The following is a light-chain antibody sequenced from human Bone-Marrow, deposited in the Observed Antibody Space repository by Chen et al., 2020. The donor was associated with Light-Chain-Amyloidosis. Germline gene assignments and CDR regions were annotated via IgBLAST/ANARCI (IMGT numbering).Light chain of an antibody. CDR1: STDVGHYNL. CDR3: CSSSDTDTLI. V-gene: IGLV2-23*01. Sequence: QSALTQPASVAGSVGQSLTISCTGTSTDVGHYNLVSWYHQHPGEAPQLMIYEDSERPSGVSNRFSGSKSGNTASLTISGLQTEDQADYYCCSSSDTDTLIFGTGTRLTVL. J-gene: IGLJ2*01. CDR2: EDS.